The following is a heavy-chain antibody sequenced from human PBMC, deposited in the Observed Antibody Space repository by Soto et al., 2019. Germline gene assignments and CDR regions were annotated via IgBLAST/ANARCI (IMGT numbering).Heavy chain of an antibody. CDR3: AGDSVRDYLYYYYGMDV. CDR1: GFTFSSYT. D-gene: IGHD4-17*01. Sequence: LRLSCAASGFTFSSYTMNWVRQAPGRGLEWVSSIGTSSSYIYYADSVKGRFTISRDNAKNSLFLQMNSLRADDTAVYYCAGDSVRDYLYYYYGMDVWGQGTTVTVS. CDR2: IGTSSSYI. V-gene: IGHV3-21*01. J-gene: IGHJ6*02.